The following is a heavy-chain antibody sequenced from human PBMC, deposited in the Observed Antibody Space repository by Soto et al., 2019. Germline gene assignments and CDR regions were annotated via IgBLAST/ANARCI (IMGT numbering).Heavy chain of an antibody. CDR3: AGDLWRGSAYYYKGLDV. J-gene: IGHJ6*02. D-gene: IGHD2-21*01. Sequence: QVQLQESGPGLVKPSQTLSLTCTVSGGSISSGDYYWSWIRQPPGKGLEYIGYIYYIGNTYYNPSRKSRVTISMDKSKKQFSLKLSSVTVADTAVYYCAGDLWRGSAYYYKGLDVWCQGATVTVSS. V-gene: IGHV4-30-4*01. CDR1: GGSISSGDYY. CDR2: IYYIGNT.